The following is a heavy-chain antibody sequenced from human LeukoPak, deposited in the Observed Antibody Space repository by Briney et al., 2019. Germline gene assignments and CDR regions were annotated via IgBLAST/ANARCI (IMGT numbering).Heavy chain of an antibody. CDR1: GFTFSSNW. Sequence: QPGGSLRLSSAASGFTFSSNWMHWVRQGPGKGLVWVSRISTDGSSTTYADSVKGRFTISRDNAKNTLYLQMNSLRAEDTAVYYCAKEQGPFDWLKDVWGQGTTVTVSS. CDR2: ISTDGSST. CDR3: AKEQGPFDWLKDV. J-gene: IGHJ6*02. V-gene: IGHV3-74*01. D-gene: IGHD3-9*01.